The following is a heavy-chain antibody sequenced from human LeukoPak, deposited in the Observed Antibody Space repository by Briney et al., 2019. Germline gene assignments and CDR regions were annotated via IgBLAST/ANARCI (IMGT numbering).Heavy chain of an antibody. CDR3: ARVRGSSGSYEYYHYMDV. CDR1: GFAFKNAW. CDR2: IKRKTEGATT. Sequence: GGSLRLSCAASGFAFKNAWMSWVRQAPGKGLEWLGLIKRKTEGATTDYSAPVKGRFTISRDDSENTLYLQMSSLKTEDTAVYYCARVRGSSGSYEYYHYMDVWGKGTTVTISS. V-gene: IGHV3-15*01. J-gene: IGHJ6*03. D-gene: IGHD1-26*01.